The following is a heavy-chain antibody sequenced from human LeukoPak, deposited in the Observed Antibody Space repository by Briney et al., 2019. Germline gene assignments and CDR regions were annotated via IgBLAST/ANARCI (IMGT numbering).Heavy chain of an antibody. Sequence: SETLSLTCTVSGASISSGDYYWTWIRQPPGKGLEWIGYIYHSGSTHYNSSLKSRLTISVDTSKNQFSLKLSSVTAADTAVYYCARGLRGIMIRGAITDLNWFDAWGQGTLVIVSS. V-gene: IGHV4-30-4*01. CDR2: IYHSGST. CDR3: ARGLRGIMIRGAITDLNWFDA. CDR1: GASISSGDYY. J-gene: IGHJ5*02. D-gene: IGHD3-10*01.